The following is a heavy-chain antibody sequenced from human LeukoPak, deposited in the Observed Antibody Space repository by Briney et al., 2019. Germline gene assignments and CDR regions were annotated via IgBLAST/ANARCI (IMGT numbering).Heavy chain of an antibody. CDR1: GFTFSSYA. V-gene: IGHV3-30*04. Sequence: GGSLRLSCAASGFTFSSYAMHWVRQAPGKGLEWVAVISYDGSNKYYADSVKGRFTISRDNSKNTLCLQMNSLRAEDTAVYYCAREVTPEPQKQYSSTYFDYWGQGTLVTVSS. J-gene: IGHJ4*02. D-gene: IGHD6-13*01. CDR2: ISYDGSNK. CDR3: AREVTPEPQKQYSSTYFDY.